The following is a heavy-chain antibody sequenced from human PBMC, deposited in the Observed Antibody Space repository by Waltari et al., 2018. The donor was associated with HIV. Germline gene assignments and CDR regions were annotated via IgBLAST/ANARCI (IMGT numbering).Heavy chain of an antibody. Sequence: EVQLVESGGGFVQPGGSLRLSCAASGFTFSSHWMHWVRQAPGKGLVWVSRINSDGTSTSYADSVKGRFTISRDNAKNTLYLQMNSLRVEDTAVYYCVREHSSGWYWAVDYWGQGTLVTVSS. CDR2: INSDGTST. D-gene: IGHD6-19*01. CDR3: VREHSSGWYWAVDY. J-gene: IGHJ4*02. V-gene: IGHV3-74*01. CDR1: GFTFSSHW.